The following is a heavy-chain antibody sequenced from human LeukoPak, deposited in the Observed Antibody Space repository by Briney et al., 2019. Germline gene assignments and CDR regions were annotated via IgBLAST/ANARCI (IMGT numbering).Heavy chain of an antibody. J-gene: IGHJ3*02. CDR3: ARDYYDSSGFGAFDI. CDR1: GYTFTSYY. V-gene: IGHV1-2*02. Sequence: ASLKVSCKASGYTFTSYYMHWVRQAPGHGVEWMEWINPNSGGTNYAQKFQGRVTMTRDTSTSTAYMELSRLRSDDTAVYYCARDYYDSSGFGAFDIWGQGTMVTVSS. D-gene: IGHD3-22*01. CDR2: INPNSGGT.